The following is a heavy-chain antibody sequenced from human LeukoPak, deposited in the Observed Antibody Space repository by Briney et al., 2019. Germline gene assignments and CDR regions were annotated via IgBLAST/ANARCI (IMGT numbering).Heavy chain of an antibody. CDR1: GGSISSSSYY. D-gene: IGHD6-19*01. CDR3: ARDPKSAVAADWFDP. Sequence: SETLSLTCTVSGGSISSSSYYWGWIRQPPGKGLEWIGSIYYSGSAYYNPSLKSRVTIPVDTSKNQFSLKLSSVTAADTAVYYCARDPKSAVAADWFDPWGQGALVTVSS. V-gene: IGHV4-39*07. J-gene: IGHJ5*01. CDR2: IYYSGSA.